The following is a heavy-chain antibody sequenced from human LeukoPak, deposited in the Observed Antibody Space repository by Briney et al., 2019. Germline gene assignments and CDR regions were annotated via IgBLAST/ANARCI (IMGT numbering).Heavy chain of an antibody. CDR3: ARVLRFLEWLPSYMDV. Sequence: GGSLRLSCAASGFTFSSYWMSWVRQAPGKGLEWVANIKRDGSEKYYVDSVKGRFTISRDNAKNSLYLQMDSLRAEDTAVYYCARVLRFLEWLPSYMDVWGKGTTVTVSS. V-gene: IGHV3-7*01. J-gene: IGHJ6*04. D-gene: IGHD3-3*01. CDR1: GFTFSSYW. CDR2: IKRDGSEK.